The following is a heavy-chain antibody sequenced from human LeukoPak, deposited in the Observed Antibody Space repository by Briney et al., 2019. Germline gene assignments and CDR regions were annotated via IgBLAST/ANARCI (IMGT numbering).Heavy chain of an antibody. V-gene: IGHV4-34*01. J-gene: IGHJ6*03. D-gene: IGHD3-10*01. CDR3: ARRRPAYYYGSGSYYINGYLDV. CDR1: GGSFSGDY. CDR2: INHSGST. Sequence: SETLSLTCAVYGGSFSGDYWSWIRQPPGKGLEWIGEINHSGSTKYNPSLKSRVTFSVDTSKNQFSLKLSSVTAADTAVYYCARRRPAYYYGSGSYYINGYLDVWGKGTTVTISS.